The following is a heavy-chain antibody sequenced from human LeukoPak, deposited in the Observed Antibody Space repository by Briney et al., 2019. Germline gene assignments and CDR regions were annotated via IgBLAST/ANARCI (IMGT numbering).Heavy chain of an antibody. CDR3: TTDAGYDSRWYNY. V-gene: IGHV3-23*01. CDR1: GFTFSNYA. Sequence: PGGSLRLSCAASGFTFSNYAMSWVRQAPGKGLEWVSTISGSGGSTYYADSVKGRFTISRDNSKNTLYLQMNSLKTEDTAVYYCTTDAGYDSRWYNYWGQGTLVTVSS. D-gene: IGHD6-13*01. CDR2: ISGSGGST. J-gene: IGHJ4*02.